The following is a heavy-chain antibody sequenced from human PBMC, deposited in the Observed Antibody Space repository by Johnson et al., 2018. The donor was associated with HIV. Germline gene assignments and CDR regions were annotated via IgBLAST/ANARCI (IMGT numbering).Heavy chain of an antibody. Sequence: LVESGGGVVQPGGSLRLSCAASGFTFSSYGMHCVPQPPGQRLECVAFLRYYVSNKYYADSVNGRFTISRDNSKNTLSLQMNSLRAEDTAVYYCAKGLHIVVEGDAFDIWGQGTMVTVSS. CDR2: LRYYVSNK. J-gene: IGHJ3*02. CDR3: AKGLHIVVEGDAFDI. V-gene: IGHV3-30*02. D-gene: IGHD2-21*01. CDR1: GFTFSSYG.